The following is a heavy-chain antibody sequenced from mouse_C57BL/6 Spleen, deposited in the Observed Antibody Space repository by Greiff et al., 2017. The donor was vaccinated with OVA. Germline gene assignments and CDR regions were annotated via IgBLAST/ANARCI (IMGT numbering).Heavy chain of an antibody. CDR2: INPSSGYT. J-gene: IGHJ2*01. D-gene: IGHD2-4*01. V-gene: IGHV1-4*01. Sequence: QVQLKESGAELARPGASVKMSCKASGYTFTSYTMHWVKQRPGQGLEWIGYINPSSGYTKYNQKFKDKATLTADKSSSTAYMQLSTLTSEDSAVYYCAGLYDYDYFDYWGQGTTLTVSS. CDR3: AGLYDYDYFDY. CDR1: GYTFTSYT.